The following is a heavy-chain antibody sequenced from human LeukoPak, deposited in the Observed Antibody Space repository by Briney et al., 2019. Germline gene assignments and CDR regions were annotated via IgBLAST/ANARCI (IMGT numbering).Heavy chain of an antibody. D-gene: IGHD1-14*01. V-gene: IGHV3-48*03. CDR3: ARDEPLKGFDY. J-gene: IGHJ4*02. CDR2: ISSSGSTI. CDR1: GFTSSSYA. Sequence: GGSLTLSCATSGFTSSSYAMSWVRQAPGKGLEWVSYISSSGSTIYYADSVKGRFTISRDNAKNSLYLQMNSLRAEDTAVYYCARDEPLKGFDYWGQGTLVTVSS.